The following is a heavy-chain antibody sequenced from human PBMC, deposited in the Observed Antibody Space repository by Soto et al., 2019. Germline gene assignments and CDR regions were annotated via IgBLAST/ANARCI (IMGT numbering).Heavy chain of an antibody. CDR3: ARRYSSGFDY. J-gene: IGHJ4*02. CDR2: IYYSGST. Sequence: QVQLQESGPGLVKPSETLSLTCTVSGGSINSYYWSWIRQPPGKGLEWIGYIYYSGSTKYNPSLKGRVTISVDTSKNQISLNQSYVTAADTAVYYCARRYSSGFDYWGQGTLVTVSS. CDR1: GGSINSYY. D-gene: IGHD6-19*01. V-gene: IGHV4-59*08.